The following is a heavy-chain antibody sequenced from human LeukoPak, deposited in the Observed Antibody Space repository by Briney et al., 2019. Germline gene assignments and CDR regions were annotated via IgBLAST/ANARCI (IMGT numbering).Heavy chain of an antibody. CDR1: GGSISSYY. D-gene: IGHD2-15*01. CDR3: ARESCSGGSCYSYLLDP. J-gene: IGHJ5*02. Sequence: PSETLSLTCTVSGGSISSYYWSWIRQPPGKGLEWIGYIYYSGSTNYNPSLKSRVTISVDTSKNQFSLKLSSVTAADTAVYYCARESCSGGSCYSYLLDPWGQGTLVTVSS. V-gene: IGHV4-59*01. CDR2: IYYSGST.